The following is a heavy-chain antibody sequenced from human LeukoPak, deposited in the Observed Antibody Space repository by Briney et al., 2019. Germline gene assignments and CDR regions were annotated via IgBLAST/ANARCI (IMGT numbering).Heavy chain of an antibody. D-gene: IGHD6-13*01. J-gene: IGHJ4*02. Sequence: GGSLRLSCAASGFTFSSYAMHWVRQAPGKGLEWVAVISYDGSNKYYADSVKGRFTISRDNSKNTLYLQMNSLRAEDTAVYYCARGSSSWPCIDYWGQGTLVTVSS. CDR1: GFTFSSYA. CDR3: ARGSSSWPCIDY. CDR2: ISYDGSNK. V-gene: IGHV3-30-3*01.